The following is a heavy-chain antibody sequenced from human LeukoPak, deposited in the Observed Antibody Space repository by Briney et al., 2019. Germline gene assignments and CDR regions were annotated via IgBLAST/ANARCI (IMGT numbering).Heavy chain of an antibody. CDR2: INPSGGST. CDR1: GYTFISYY. CDR3: ARFNIVVVPAARDYYYYMDA. D-gene: IGHD2-2*01. Sequence: SVTVSCKASGYTFISYYMHWVRQAPGQGLEWMGIINPSGGSTIYAQKFQGRVTMTRDTSTSTVYMDLSRLTSDDTAVYYCARFNIVVVPAARDYYYYMDAWGKGTTVTTSS. V-gene: IGHV1-46*01. J-gene: IGHJ6*03.